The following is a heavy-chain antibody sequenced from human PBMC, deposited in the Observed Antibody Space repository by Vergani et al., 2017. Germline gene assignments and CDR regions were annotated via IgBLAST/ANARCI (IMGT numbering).Heavy chain of an antibody. V-gene: IGHV3-33*08. CDR2: IWYDGSNK. CDR3: ARDNGQGAFDI. J-gene: IGHJ3*02. Sequence: QVQLVESGGGLVKPGGSLRLSCAASGFTFSSYAMHWVRQAPGKGLEWVAVIWYDGSNKYYADSVKGRFTISRDNSKNTLYLQMNSLRAEDTAVYYCARDNGQGAFDIWGQGTMVTVSS. CDR1: GFTFSSYA.